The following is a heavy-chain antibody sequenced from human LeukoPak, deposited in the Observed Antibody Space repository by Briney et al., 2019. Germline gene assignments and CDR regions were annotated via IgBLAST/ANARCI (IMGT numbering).Heavy chain of an antibody. CDR2: ITASGSYT. CDR3: AKERVMSTLNPYYFDS. J-gene: IGHJ4*02. D-gene: IGHD5-24*01. CDR1: GLSFSDYY. V-gene: IGHV3-23*01. Sequence: PGGSLRLSCAASGLSFSDYYMSWVRQAPGKGLVWDSGITASGSYTYYGDSVKGRFTVSRDNSKNTLYLQMNSLRAEDTAFYYCAKERVMSTLNPYYFDSWGQGTLVTVSS.